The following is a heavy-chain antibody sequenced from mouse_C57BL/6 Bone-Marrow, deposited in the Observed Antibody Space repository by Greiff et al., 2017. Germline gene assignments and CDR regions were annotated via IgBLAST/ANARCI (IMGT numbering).Heavy chain of an antibody. D-gene: IGHD2-12*01. V-gene: IGHV1-7*01. CDR3: VGLRQYFDY. Sequence: QVQLQQSGAELAKPGASVKLSCKASGYTFTSYWMHWVKQRPGQGLEWIGYINPSSGYTKYNQKFKDKATLTANKSSSTAYMQLSILTYEDSAVYYFVGLRQYFDYWGQGTTLTVSS. CDR1: GYTFTSYW. J-gene: IGHJ2*01. CDR2: INPSSGYT.